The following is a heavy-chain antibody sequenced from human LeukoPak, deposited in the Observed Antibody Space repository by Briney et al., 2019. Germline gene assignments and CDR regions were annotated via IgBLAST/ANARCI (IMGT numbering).Heavy chain of an antibody. CDR3: ARDPSIAAQVGFDY. CDR1: GFTFSSYS. J-gene: IGHJ4*02. Sequence: PGGSLRLSCAASGFTFSSYSMNWVRQAPAQGLERVSSISSSSSYIYYADSVKGRFTISRDNAKNSLYLQMNSLRAEDTAVYYCARDPSIAAQVGFDYWGQGTLVAVSS. V-gene: IGHV3-21*01. CDR2: ISSSSSYI. D-gene: IGHD6-6*01.